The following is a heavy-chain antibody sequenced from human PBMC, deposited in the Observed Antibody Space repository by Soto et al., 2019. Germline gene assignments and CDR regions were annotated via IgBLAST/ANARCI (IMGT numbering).Heavy chain of an antibody. J-gene: IGHJ4*02. CDR3: ARDHPHSYGVYYFDY. V-gene: IGHV4-59*01. Sequence: SETLSLTCTVSGGSISNYYRSWIRQPPGKGLEWIGYIYSSGSTHYNPSLQSRVTISIDTSKNQVSLKVNSVTAADSVVYYCARDHPHSYGVYYFDYWGQGTPVTVSS. D-gene: IGHD5-18*01. CDR2: IYSSGST. CDR1: GGSISNYY.